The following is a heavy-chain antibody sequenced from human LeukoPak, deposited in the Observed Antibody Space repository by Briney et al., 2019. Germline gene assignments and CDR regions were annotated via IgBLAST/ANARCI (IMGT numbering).Heavy chain of an antibody. D-gene: IGHD3-22*01. J-gene: IGHJ4*02. Sequence: GGSLRLSCAASGFTFSTYWMHWVRQVPGKGLEWVSRIKGDEMTTNYADSVEGRLTISRDNAKNSLYLQMNSLRAEDTAVYYCANPLGMIVVGHWGQGTLVTVSS. CDR3: ANPLGMIVVGH. CDR2: IKGDEMTT. CDR1: GFTFSTYW. V-gene: IGHV3-74*01.